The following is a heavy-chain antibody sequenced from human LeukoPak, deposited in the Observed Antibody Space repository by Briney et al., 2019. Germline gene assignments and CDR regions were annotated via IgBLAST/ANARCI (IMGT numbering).Heavy chain of an antibody. CDR2: IYYSGST. CDR3: ARAPGDYGDYFDY. Sequence: SETLSLTCTVSGGSISSGGYYWSWIRQHPGKGLEWIGYIYYSGSTYYNPSLKSRVTMSVDTSKNQFSLKLSSVTAADTAVYYCARAPGDYGDYFDYWGQGTLVTVSS. D-gene: IGHD4-17*01. J-gene: IGHJ4*02. V-gene: IGHV4-31*03. CDR1: GGSISSGGYY.